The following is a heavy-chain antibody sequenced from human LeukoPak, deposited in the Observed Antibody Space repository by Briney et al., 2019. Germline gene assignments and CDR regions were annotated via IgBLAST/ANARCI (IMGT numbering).Heavy chain of an antibody. CDR2: IYTSGST. V-gene: IGHV4-61*02. CDR1: GGSNSSGSYY. Sequence: SDTLSLTCTVSGGSNSSGSYYWSWIRQPAGKGLEWIRRIYTSGSTNYNPSLKSRVTISVDTSKNQFSLKLSSVTAADTAVYYCARDDCSSTSCYTWWGQGTLVTVSS. D-gene: IGHD2-2*02. J-gene: IGHJ4*02. CDR3: ARDDCSSTSCYTW.